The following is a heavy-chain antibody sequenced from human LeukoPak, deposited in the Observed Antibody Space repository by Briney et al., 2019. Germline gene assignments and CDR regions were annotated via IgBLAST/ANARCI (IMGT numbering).Heavy chain of an antibody. CDR1: GFTVSTNY. D-gene: IGHD3-22*01. V-gene: IGHV3-53*01. Sequence: GGSLRLSCIASGFTVSTNYMGWVRQDPGKGLEWVSIIYSGGSTYYADSVKGRFTISRDNSKNTLYLQMNSLRAEDTAVYYCTSGYYDSSGYYRYSFDYWGQGTLVTVSS. CDR2: IYSGGST. CDR3: TSGYYDSSGYYRYSFDY. J-gene: IGHJ4*02.